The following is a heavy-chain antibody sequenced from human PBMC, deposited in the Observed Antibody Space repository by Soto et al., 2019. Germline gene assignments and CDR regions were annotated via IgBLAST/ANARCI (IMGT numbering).Heavy chain of an antibody. Sequence: GGSLRLSCAASGFTFSSYAMSWVRQAPGKGLEWVSAISGSGGSTYYTDSVKGRFTISRDNSKNTLYLQMNSLRAEDTAVYYCAKDPGGSGSYYDYWGQGTLVTVSS. D-gene: IGHD3-10*01. CDR2: ISGSGGST. CDR3: AKDPGGSGSYYDY. V-gene: IGHV3-23*01. J-gene: IGHJ4*02. CDR1: GFTFSSYA.